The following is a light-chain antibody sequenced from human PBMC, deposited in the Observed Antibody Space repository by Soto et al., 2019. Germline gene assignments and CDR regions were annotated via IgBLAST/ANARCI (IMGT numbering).Light chain of an antibody. CDR3: SSHTSVNTRV. CDR2: EVT. CDR1: SSDVGTYDY. J-gene: IGLJ1*01. V-gene: IGLV2-14*01. Sequence: QSALTQPASVSGSPGQSIAISCSGTSSDVGTYDYVSWYQQYPDKAPKLIIYEVTQRPSGVSNRFSGSKSGNTASLTISGLQAEDEADYYCSSHTSVNTRVFGTGTKLTVL.